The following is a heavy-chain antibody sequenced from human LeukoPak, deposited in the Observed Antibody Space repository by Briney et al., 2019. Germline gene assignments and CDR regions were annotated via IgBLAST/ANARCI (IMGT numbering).Heavy chain of an antibody. CDR3: ARGLYSSGWYGRY. D-gene: IGHD6-19*01. CDR2: ISSSSSYI. Sequence: GGSLRLSCAASGFTFSSYSMNWVRQAPGKGLEWVSSISSSSSYIYYADSVKGRFTISRDNAKNSLYLQMNSLRAEDTAVYYCARGLYSSGWYGRYWGQGTLVTVSS. J-gene: IGHJ4*02. V-gene: IGHV3-21*01. CDR1: GFTFSSYS.